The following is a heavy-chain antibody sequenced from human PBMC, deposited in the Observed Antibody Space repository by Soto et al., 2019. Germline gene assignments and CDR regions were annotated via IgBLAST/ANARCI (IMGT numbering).Heavy chain of an antibody. J-gene: IGHJ6*02. CDR2: IYYSGST. CDR3: ARRLYYDSSGFEGGGMDV. Sequence: PSETLSLTCTVSGCSISSSSYYWGWIRQPPGKGLERIGSIYYSGSTYYNPSLKSRVTISVDTSKNQFSLKLSSVTAADTAVYYCARRLYYDSSGFEGGGMDVWGQGTTVTVSS. CDR1: GCSISSSSYY. V-gene: IGHV4-39*01. D-gene: IGHD3-22*01.